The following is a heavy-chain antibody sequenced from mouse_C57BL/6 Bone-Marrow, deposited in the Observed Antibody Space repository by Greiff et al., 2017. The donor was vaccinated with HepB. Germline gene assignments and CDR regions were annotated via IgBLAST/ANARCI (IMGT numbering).Heavy chain of an antibody. CDR2: INPGSGGT. Sequence: QVQLQQSGAELVRPGTSVKVSCKASGYAFTNYLIEWVKQRPGQGLEWIGVINPGSGGTNYNEKFKGKATLTADTSSSTAYMQLSSLTSEDSAVFFCARGREEAWFAYWGQGTLVTVSA. CDR1: GYAFTNYL. CDR3: ARGREEAWFAY. V-gene: IGHV1-54*01. J-gene: IGHJ3*01.